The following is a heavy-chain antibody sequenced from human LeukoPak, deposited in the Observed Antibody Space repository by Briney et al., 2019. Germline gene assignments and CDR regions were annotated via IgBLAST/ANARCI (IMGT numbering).Heavy chain of an antibody. CDR2: ISNDGNNK. V-gene: IGHV3-30*04. CDR3: ARPDDSESFYRANHY. J-gene: IGHJ4*02. D-gene: IGHD3-10*01. Sequence: PGGSLRLSCAASGFSFNTYPMHWVRQAPGKSLEWVAVISNDGNNKYYADSVKGRFTISRDNSNNTLSLQMNGLRVEDTAVYYCARPDDSESFYRANHYWGRGTLVTVS. CDR1: GFSFNTYP.